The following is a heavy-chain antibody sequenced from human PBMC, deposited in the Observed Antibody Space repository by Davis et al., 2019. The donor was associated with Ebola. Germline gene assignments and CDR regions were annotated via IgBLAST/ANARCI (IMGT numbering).Heavy chain of an antibody. V-gene: IGHV1-69*10. D-gene: IGHD1-26*01. Sequence: SVKVSCKASGGTFSSYAISWVRQAPGQGLEWMGGIIPILGIANYAQKFQGRVTITADESTSTAYMELSSLRSEDTAVYYCAHATGRVGASMDVWGKGTTVTVSS. CDR2: IIPILGIA. CDR3: AHATGRVGASMDV. CDR1: GGTFSSYA. J-gene: IGHJ6*04.